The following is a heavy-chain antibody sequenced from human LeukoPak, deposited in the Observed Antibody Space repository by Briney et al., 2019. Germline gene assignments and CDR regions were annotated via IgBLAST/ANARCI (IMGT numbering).Heavy chain of an antibody. CDR2: ISYDGSNK. J-gene: IGHJ4*02. D-gene: IGHD6-13*01. V-gene: IGHV3-30*18. Sequence: GRSLRLSCAASGFTFSSYAMHWVRQAPGKGLEWVAVISYDGSNKYYADSVKGRFTISRDNSKNTLYLQMNSLRAEDTAVYYCAKILEVGIAAAEIDYWGQGTLVTVSS. CDR3: AKILEVGIAAAEIDY. CDR1: GFTFSSYA.